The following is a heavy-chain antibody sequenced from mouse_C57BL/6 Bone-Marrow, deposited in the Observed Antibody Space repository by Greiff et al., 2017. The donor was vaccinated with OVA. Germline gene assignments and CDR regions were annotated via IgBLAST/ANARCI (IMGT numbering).Heavy chain of an antibody. D-gene: IGHD1-1*01. CDR1: GFNIKDDY. CDR3: TPYYYGSPYWYFDV. V-gene: IGHV14-4*01. CDR2: IDPENGDT. J-gene: IGHJ1*03. Sequence: VQLKQSGAELVRPGASVKLSCTASGFNIKDDYMHWVKQRPEQGLEWIGWIDPENGDTEYASKFQGKATITADTSSNTAYLQLSSLTSEDTAVYYCTPYYYGSPYWYFDVWGTGTTVTVSS.